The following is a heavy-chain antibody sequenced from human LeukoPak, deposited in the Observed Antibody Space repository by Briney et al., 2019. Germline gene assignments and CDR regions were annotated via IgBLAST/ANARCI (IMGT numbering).Heavy chain of an antibody. Sequence: SQTLSLTCAISGDSVSSNSAAWNWIRQSPSRGLEWLGRTYYKSKWYNDYAVSVKSRITINSDASKNQFSLQLNSVTPEDTAVYYCVRGARINYALDFDYWGQGTLVTVSS. J-gene: IGHJ4*02. CDR2: TYYKSKWYN. CDR1: GDSVSSNSAA. V-gene: IGHV6-1*01. D-gene: IGHD1-7*01. CDR3: VRGARINYALDFDY.